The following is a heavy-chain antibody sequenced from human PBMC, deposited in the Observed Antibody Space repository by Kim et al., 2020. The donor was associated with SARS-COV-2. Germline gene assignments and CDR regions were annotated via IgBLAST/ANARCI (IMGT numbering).Heavy chain of an antibody. V-gene: IGHV3-21*01. CDR1: GFTFSSYS. J-gene: IGHJ4*02. D-gene: IGHD3-22*01. CDR2: ISSSSSYI. Sequence: GGSLRLSCAASGFTFSSYSMNWVRQAPGKGLEWVSSISSSSSYIYYADSVKGRFTISRDNAKNSLYLQMNSLRAEDTAVYYCAREDRYDSSGYYWYYFDYWGQGTLVTVSS. CDR3: AREDRYDSSGYYWYYFDY.